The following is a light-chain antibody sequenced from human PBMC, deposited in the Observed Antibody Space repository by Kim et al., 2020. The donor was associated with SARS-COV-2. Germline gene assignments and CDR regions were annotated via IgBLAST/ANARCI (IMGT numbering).Light chain of an antibody. V-gene: IGLV3-19*01. CDR2: GKN. CDR3: NSRDSSGDHLV. Sequence: ALGHTVRITCQGDSLRSYYGSWYQQKPGQAPVLVIYGKNNRPSGFPDRFSGSTSGNTASLTITGAQAEDEADYYCNSRDSSGDHLVFGGGTKVTVL. CDR1: SLRSYY. J-gene: IGLJ2*01.